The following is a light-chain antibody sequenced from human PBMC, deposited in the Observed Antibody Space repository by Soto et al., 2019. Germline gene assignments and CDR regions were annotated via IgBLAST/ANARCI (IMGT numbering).Light chain of an antibody. CDR2: DAS. V-gene: IGKV3-20*01. J-gene: IGKJ5*01. CDR3: QQCGSSST. Sequence: EIVLTQSPGTLSLSAGERATLSCRASQSVTSTHLAWYQQKPGQAPRLLIYDASTRATGIPDRFSGSGSGTDFTLTISRLEPEDFAVYYCQQCGSSSTFGQGTRLEI. CDR1: QSVTSTH.